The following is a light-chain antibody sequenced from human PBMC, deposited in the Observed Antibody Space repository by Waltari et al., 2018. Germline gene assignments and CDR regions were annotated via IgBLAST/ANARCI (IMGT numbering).Light chain of an antibody. Sequence: QSVLTQPPSASETPGQRVTISCSGSNANLGSNVLYWYQQLPGTAPKLLIYRNNQRPSGAPDRFSASKSGTSASLAIDGLRSEDEAIYYCASWDDSHYVFGPGTQVTVL. J-gene: IGLJ1*01. CDR3: ASWDDSHYV. V-gene: IGLV1-47*01. CDR2: RNN. CDR1: NANLGSNV.